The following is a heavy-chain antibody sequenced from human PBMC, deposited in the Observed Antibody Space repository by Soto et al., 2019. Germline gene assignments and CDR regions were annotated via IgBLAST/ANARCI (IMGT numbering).Heavy chain of an antibody. J-gene: IGHJ4*02. Sequence: GGSLRLSCAASGFTFSSYAMSWVRQASGKGLEWVSAISGSGGSTYYADSVKGRFTISRDNSKNTLYLQMNSLRAEDTAVYYCARYGFRAPYGYFDYWGQGTLVTVS. V-gene: IGHV3-23*01. CDR3: ARYGFRAPYGYFDY. D-gene: IGHD3-10*01. CDR2: ISGSGGST. CDR1: GFTFSSYA.